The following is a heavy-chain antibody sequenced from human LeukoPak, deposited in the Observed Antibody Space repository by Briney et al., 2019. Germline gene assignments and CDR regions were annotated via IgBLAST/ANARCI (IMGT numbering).Heavy chain of an antibody. Sequence: QSGGSLRLSCAASGFTFSSYAMHWVRQAPGKGLEWVSHISGGSPVIDYADSVKGRFTISRENAKNSLYLQMNSLRAEDTAVYYCTRGYYRVDFWGQGTLVTVSS. J-gene: IGHJ4*02. D-gene: IGHD2-15*01. V-gene: IGHV3-48*01. CDR1: GFTFSSYA. CDR3: TRGYYRVDF. CDR2: ISGGSPVI.